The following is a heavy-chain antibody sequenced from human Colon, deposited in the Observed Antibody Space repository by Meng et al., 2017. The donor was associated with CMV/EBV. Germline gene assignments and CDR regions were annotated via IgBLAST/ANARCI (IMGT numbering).Heavy chain of an antibody. V-gene: IGHV1-69*05. J-gene: IGHJ6*02. CDR3: ASTPGLGLGYYGMDV. CDR2: ISPMFGTS. D-gene: IGHD3-16*01. CDR1: GYTFITHF. Sequence: SVKVSCKASGYTFITHFLHWVRQAPGQGLDYMGEISPMFGTSYHPQKFQGRVTITTDESTSTAYMELSSLRSEDTAVYYCASTPGLGLGYYGMDVWGQGTTVTVSS.